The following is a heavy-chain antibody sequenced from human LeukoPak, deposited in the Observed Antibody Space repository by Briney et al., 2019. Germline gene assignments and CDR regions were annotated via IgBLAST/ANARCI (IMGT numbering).Heavy chain of an antibody. Sequence: PSETLSLTCTGSGGSISSGSYYWSWIRQPAGKRLEWIGRVSTSGTTNYNASLQSRVAILVDTSKNQFSLKLSSVTAADTAVYYRARGCRDGYSNYWYFDLWGRGTLVTVSS. V-gene: IGHV4-61*02. CDR2: VSTSGTT. J-gene: IGHJ2*01. CDR3: ARGCRDGYSNYWYFDL. CDR1: GGSISSGSYY. D-gene: IGHD5-24*01.